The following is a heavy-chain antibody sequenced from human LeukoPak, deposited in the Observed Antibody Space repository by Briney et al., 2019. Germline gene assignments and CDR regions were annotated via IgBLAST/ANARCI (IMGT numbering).Heavy chain of an antibody. J-gene: IGHJ4*02. V-gene: IGHV3-21*01. CDR1: GFTFSSYS. Sequence: GGSLRLSCAASGFTFSSYSMNWVRQAPGKGLEWVSSISSSSSYIYYADSVKGRFTISRDNAKNSLYLQMNSQRAEDTAVYYCARSAYCSSTSCYPYYFDYWGQGTLVTVSS. CDR2: ISSSSSYI. CDR3: ARSAYCSSTSCYPYYFDY. D-gene: IGHD2-2*01.